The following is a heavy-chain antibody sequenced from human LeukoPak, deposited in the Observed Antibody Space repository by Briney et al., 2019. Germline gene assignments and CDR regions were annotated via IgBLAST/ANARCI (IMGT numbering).Heavy chain of an antibody. V-gene: IGHV4-59*01. CDR3: AAGTTGAYPGYYYMDV. J-gene: IGHJ6*03. CDR1: GGSISSYY. Sequence: SETLSLTCTVSGGSISSYYWSWIRQPPGKGLEWIGYIYYSGSTNYNPSLKSRVTISVDTSKNQFSLKLSSVTAADTAVYYCAAGTTGAYPGYYYMDVRGKGTTVTVSS. CDR2: IYYSGST. D-gene: IGHD1-26*01.